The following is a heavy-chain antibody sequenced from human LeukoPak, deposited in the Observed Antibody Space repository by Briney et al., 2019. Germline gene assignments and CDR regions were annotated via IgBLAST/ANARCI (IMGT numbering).Heavy chain of an antibody. V-gene: IGHV1-2*02. CDR3: ARASYYYDSSGYPGYYFDY. D-gene: IGHD3-22*01. J-gene: IGHJ4*02. CDR2: INPNSGGT. Sequence: ASVKVSCKASRYTFADYYMHWVRQSPGQRLKWMGWINPNSGGTNYAQKFQGRVTMTSDTSISTAYMELSRLRSDDTAVYYCARASYYYDSSGYPGYYFDYWGQGTLVSVSS. CDR1: RYTFADYY.